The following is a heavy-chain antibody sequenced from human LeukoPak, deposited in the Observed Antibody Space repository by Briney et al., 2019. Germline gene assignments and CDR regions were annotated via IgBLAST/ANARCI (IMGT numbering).Heavy chain of an antibody. D-gene: IGHD3-22*01. CDR2: ISGSGGST. Sequence: GGSLRLSCAASGFTFSTYFMSWVRQAPGAGLEWVSSISGSGGSTHYADSVKGRFTISRDSSKNTVYLEMNSLRAEDTAVYYCAKPYYYDNTGYVFDCWGQGTLVTVSS. V-gene: IGHV3-23*01. CDR3: AKPYYYDNTGYVFDC. J-gene: IGHJ4*02. CDR1: GFTFSTYF.